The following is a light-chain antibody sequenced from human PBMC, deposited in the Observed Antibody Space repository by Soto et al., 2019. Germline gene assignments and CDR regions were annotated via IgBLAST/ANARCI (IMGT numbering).Light chain of an antibody. CDR2: DVT. V-gene: IGLV2-14*03. CDR1: SSDVGGYNS. CDR3: TSDTSSSTLV. J-gene: IGLJ3*02. Sequence: QSALTQPASVSGSPGQTITISCTGTSSDVGGYNSVSWYQQHPDTAPKLMIYDVTNRPSGVSNRFSGSKSVNAASLTIAGLQAEEEADYYCTSDTSSSTLVFGGGTKVTVL.